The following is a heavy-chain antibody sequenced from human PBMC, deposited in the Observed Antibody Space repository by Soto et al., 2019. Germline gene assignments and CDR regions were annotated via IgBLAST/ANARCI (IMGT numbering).Heavy chain of an antibody. J-gene: IGHJ4*02. CDR3: ARDLIY. CDR1: GFTFSSYA. Sequence: PGGSLRLSCAASGFTFSSYAIPWARQTPGKGLEWVAVISYHGSNKYYAYPVKGRFTISRDNSKNTLYLQMTGLRAEDTAVYYCARDLIYWGQGTLVTVSS. V-gene: IGHV3-30-3*01. CDR2: ISYHGSNK.